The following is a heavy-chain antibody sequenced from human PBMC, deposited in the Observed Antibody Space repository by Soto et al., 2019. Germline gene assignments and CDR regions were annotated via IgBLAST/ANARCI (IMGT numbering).Heavy chain of an antibody. J-gene: IGHJ6*02. CDR2: INHSGST. Sequence: PSETLSLTCAVYGGSFSGYYWSWIRQPPGKGLEWIGEINHSGSTNYNPSLKSRVTISVDTSKNQFSLKLSSVTAADTAVYYCARVRYGGYAQGIYYYYGMDVWGQGTTVTVSS. CDR3: ARVRYGGYAQGIYYYYGMDV. D-gene: IGHD5-12*01. CDR1: GGSFSGYY. V-gene: IGHV4-34*01.